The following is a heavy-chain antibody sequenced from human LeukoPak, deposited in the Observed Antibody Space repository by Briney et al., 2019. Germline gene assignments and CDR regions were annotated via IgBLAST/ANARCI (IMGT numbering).Heavy chain of an antibody. CDR3: ASFPDVWGSLGAFDI. D-gene: IGHD3-16*01. J-gene: IGHJ3*02. V-gene: IGHV4-34*01. CDR2: INHSGST. Sequence: NPGGSLRLSCAASGFTFSDYYMSWIRQAPGKGLEWIGGINHSGSTNYNPSLKSRVTISVDTSRNQFSLKLSSVTAADTAVYYCASFPDVWGSLGAFDIWGQGTMVTVSS. CDR1: GFTFSDYY.